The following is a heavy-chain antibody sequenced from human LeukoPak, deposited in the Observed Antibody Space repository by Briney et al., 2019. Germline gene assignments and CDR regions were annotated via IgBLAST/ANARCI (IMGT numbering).Heavy chain of an antibody. Sequence: ASVKVSCKVSGYTLTELSMHWVRQAPGKGLEWMGGFDPEDGETIYAQKFQGRVTMTEDTSTDTAYMELSSLRSEDTAVYYCATALVPERITMVQGVTTPFDYWGQGTLVTVSS. CDR3: ATALVPERITMVQGVTTPFDY. CDR1: GYTLTELS. CDR2: FDPEDGET. D-gene: IGHD3-10*01. V-gene: IGHV1-24*01. J-gene: IGHJ4*02.